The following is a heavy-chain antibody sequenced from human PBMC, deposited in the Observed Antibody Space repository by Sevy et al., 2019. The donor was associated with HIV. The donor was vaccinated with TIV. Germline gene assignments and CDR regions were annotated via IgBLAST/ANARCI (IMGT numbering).Heavy chain of an antibody. V-gene: IGHV3-7*03. J-gene: IGHJ4*02. D-gene: IGHD3-3*01. CDR1: GFTFSSYW. CDR3: AREAYYDFWSGYEFDY. CDR2: IKHDGSEK. Sequence: GGSLRLSCAASGFTFSSYWMSWVRRAPGKGLEWVANIKHDGSEKYYVDSVKGRFTISRDNAKNSLYLQMNSLRAEDTAVYYCAREAYYDFWSGYEFDYWDQGTLVTVSS.